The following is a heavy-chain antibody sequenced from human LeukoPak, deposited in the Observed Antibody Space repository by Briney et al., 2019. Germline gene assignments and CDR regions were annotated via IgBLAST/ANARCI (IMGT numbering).Heavy chain of an antibody. Sequence: ASVKVSCKASGYTFTSYGISWVRQAPGQGLEGMGWISAYNGNTNYAQKLQGRVTITTDTSTSTAYMELRSLRSDDTAVYYCARVFSTVTMVRGEYYYYYMDVWGKGTTVTISS. CDR3: ARVFSTVTMVRGEYYYYYMDV. J-gene: IGHJ6*03. V-gene: IGHV1-18*01. CDR1: GYTFTSYG. CDR2: ISAYNGNT. D-gene: IGHD3-10*01.